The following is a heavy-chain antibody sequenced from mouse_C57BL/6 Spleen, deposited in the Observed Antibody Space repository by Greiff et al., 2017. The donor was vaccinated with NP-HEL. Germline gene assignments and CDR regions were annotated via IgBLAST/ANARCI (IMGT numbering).Heavy chain of an antibody. D-gene: IGHD2-2*01. CDR1: GYTFTSYW. V-gene: IGHV1-7*01. CDR3: ARPGYDEAMAY. J-gene: IGHJ4*01. Sequence: QVQLQQSGAELAKPGASVKLSCKASGYTFTSYWMHWVKQRPGQGLEWIGDINPSSGYTNYNQKFKDKATLTADKSSSTAYMQLNSLTYEDSAVYYCARPGYDEAMAYWGQGTSVTVSS. CDR2: INPSSGYT.